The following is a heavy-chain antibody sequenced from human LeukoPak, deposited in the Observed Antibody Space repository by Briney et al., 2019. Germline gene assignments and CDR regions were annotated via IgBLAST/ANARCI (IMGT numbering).Heavy chain of an antibody. V-gene: IGHV3-9*01. J-gene: IGHJ4*02. CDR2: ISWNSGSI. Sequence: PGGSLRLSCAASGFTFDDYAMHWVRQAPGKGLEWVSGISWNSGSIVYADSVKVRFTISRDNAKNSLYLQMNSLRAEDTALYYCAKESSIAVAGTFDYWGQGTLVTVSS. CDR3: AKESSIAVAGTFDY. D-gene: IGHD6-19*01. CDR1: GFTFDDYA.